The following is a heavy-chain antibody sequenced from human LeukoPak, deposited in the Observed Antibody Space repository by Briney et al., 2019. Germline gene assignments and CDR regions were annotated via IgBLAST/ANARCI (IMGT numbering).Heavy chain of an antibody. CDR1: GFTFSSYE. CDR2: ISSSGSTI. Sequence: GGSLRLSCAATGFTFSSYEMNWVRKAPGKALEWVSYISSSGSTIYYADSVKGRFTISRDNAKNSLYLQMNSLRAEDTAVYYCAELGITMIGGVWGKGTTVTISS. V-gene: IGHV3-48*03. CDR3: AELGITMIGGV. J-gene: IGHJ6*04. D-gene: IGHD3-10*02.